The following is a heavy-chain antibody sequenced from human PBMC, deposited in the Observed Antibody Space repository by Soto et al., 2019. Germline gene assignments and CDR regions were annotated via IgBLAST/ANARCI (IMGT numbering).Heavy chain of an antibody. V-gene: IGHV1-8*01. D-gene: IGHD3-3*01. Sequence: ASVKVSCKASGYTFTSYDINWVRQATGQGLEWMGWMNPNSGNTGYAQKFQGRVTMTRNTSISTAYMELSSLRSEDTAVYYCARGRTNVIFGVVIRGYYYYGMDVWGQGTTVIVAS. J-gene: IGHJ6*02. CDR2: MNPNSGNT. CDR1: GYTFTSYD. CDR3: ARGRTNVIFGVVIRGYYYYGMDV.